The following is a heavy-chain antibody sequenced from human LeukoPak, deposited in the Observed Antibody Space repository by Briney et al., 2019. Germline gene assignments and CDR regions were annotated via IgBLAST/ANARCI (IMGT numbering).Heavy chain of an antibody. V-gene: IGHV4-39*01. D-gene: IGHD1-1*01. CDR3: ARQRERHFDY. J-gene: IGHJ4*02. Sequence: SETLSLTCTVSGGSISSSSYYWGWIRQPPGKGLEWIGSIYYSGSTYYNPSLKSRVTISVDTSKNQFSLELSSVTAADTAVYYCARQRERHFDYWGQGTLVTVSS. CDR1: GGSISSSSYY. CDR2: IYYSGST.